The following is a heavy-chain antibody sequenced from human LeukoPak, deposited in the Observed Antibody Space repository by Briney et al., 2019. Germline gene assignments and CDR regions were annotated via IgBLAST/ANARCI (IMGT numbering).Heavy chain of an antibody. CDR2: ISSSSSYI. Sequence: GGSLRLSCAASGFTFSSYSMNWVRQAPGKGLEWVSSISSSSSYIYYADSVKGRFTISRDNAKNSLYLQMNSLRAEDTAVYYCARAMSGGISAFDIWGQGTMVTVSS. D-gene: IGHD3-10*02. V-gene: IGHV3-21*01. CDR1: GFTFSSYS. J-gene: IGHJ3*02. CDR3: ARAMSGGISAFDI.